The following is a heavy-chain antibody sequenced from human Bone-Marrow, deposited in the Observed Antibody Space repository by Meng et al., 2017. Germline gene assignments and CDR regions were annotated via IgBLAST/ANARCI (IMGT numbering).Heavy chain of an antibody. CDR3: ARAAYDIWSGYAP. CDR2: IYHDGST. J-gene: IGHJ5*02. V-gene: IGHV4-34*01. Sequence: QVQLQQWGAGLLKPSETPSLTCAVDGGSFGGYYWSGIRQPPGKVLEWIGEIYHDGSTNYTPSLKSRVTISVDKSKNQFSLKLSSVTAADTAVYYCARAAYDIWSGYAPWGQGSLVTVSS. CDR1: GGSFGGYY. D-gene: IGHD3-3*01.